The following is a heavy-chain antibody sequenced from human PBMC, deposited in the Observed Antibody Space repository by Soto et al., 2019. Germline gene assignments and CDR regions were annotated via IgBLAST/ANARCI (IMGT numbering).Heavy chain of an antibody. J-gene: IGHJ5*02. Sequence: ASVKVSCKASGFSFTCYYIHWLRQAPGQGLEWMGWINAHSGGTEYAQKFQGRVTLTRDTPIATAYLTLTSLTSDDTALFYCAKDLTRQLAYWLDPWGQGTQVTVSS. V-gene: IGHV1-2*02. D-gene: IGHD6-6*01. CDR2: INAHSGGT. CDR1: GFSFTCYY. CDR3: AKDLTRQLAYWLDP.